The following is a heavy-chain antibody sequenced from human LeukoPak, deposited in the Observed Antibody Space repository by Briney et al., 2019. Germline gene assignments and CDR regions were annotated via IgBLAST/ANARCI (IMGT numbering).Heavy chain of an antibody. CDR2: LSGSGGST. CDR1: GFTFSSYA. Sequence: SGGSLRLSCAASGFTFSSYAMSWVRQAPGKGLEWVSILSGSGGSTYYADSVKGRFTISRDNSKNTLYLQMNSLRAEDTAVYYCAKDRRGTMIVVVLYYFDYWGQGTLVTVSS. CDR3: AKDRRGTMIVVVLYYFDY. D-gene: IGHD3-22*01. J-gene: IGHJ4*02. V-gene: IGHV3-23*01.